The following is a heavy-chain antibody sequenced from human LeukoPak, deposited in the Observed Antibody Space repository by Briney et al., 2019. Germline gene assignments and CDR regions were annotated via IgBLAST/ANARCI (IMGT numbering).Heavy chain of an antibody. CDR1: GFTLSMYS. D-gene: IGHD3-16*01. V-gene: IGHV3-64*02. J-gene: IGHJ4*02. CDR3: ASQLGGNVY. CDR2: INSNGDGT. Sequence: GGSLRLSCAASGFTLSMYSMHWVRQAPGKGLEYVSAINSNGDGTYYADSVKGRFTISRDNSKNTLYLQMDSLRAEDTAVYFCASQLGGNVYWGQGTLVTVSS.